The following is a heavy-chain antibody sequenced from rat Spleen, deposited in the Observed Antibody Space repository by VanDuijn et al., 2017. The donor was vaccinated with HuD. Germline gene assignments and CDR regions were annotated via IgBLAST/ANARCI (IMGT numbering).Heavy chain of an antibody. V-gene: IGHV5-58*01. CDR1: GFTFSRYW. D-gene: IGHD1-6*01. J-gene: IGHJ2*01. CDR2: ISNDGGTT. CDR3: TRDRILRSTGFDY. Sequence: EVQLAETGGGLVQPGRSLKLSCVASGFTFSRYWMYWVRQAPGKGLEWVSSISNDGGTTYYPDSVKGRFTISRDNAKSSLYLQMDSLRSEDTATYYCTRDRILRSTGFDYWGQGVMVTVSS.